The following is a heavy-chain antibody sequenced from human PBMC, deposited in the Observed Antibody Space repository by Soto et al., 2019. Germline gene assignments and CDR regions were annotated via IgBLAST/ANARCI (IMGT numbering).Heavy chain of an antibody. V-gene: IGHV1-18*04. CDR1: GYTFTSYG. CDR2: ISTYNGNT. CDR3: PRFLFLECFDDY. D-gene: IGHD3-3*01. J-gene: IGHJ4*02. Sequence: QVQLVQSAAEVKKPGASVKVSCKTSGYTFTSYGISWVRQAPGQGLEWMGWISTYNGNTNYAQKFQGRATMTTDTPTTTAYMDLRSLKSDAPPVYYCPRFLFLECFDDYWGQGTLVTFSS.